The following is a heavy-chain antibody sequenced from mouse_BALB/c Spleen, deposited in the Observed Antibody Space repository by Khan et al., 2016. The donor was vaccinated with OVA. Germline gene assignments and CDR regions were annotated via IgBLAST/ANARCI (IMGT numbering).Heavy chain of an antibody. Sequence: QVQLQQPGAELVKPGTSVNLSCKTSGYTFTSYWMHWVKQRPGQGLEWIGEINPSNGRTYYNEKFKKKATLTVDKSSSTAYLQLSSLTSEDSAVYYCASLYYSWFADWGQGTLVSVSA. J-gene: IGHJ3*01. D-gene: IGHD2-1*01. CDR3: ASLYYSWFAD. V-gene: IGHV1S81*02. CDR2: INPSNGRT. CDR1: GYTFTSYW.